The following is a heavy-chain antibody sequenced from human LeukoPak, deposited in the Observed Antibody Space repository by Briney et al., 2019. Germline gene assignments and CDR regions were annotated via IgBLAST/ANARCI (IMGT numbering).Heavy chain of an antibody. CDR3: ASGTTVVIEDAFDI. J-gene: IGHJ3*02. V-gene: IGHV4-30-4*01. CDR2: IYYSGST. CDR1: GGTISSGDYY. Sequence: SQTLSLTCTVSGGTISSGDYYWSWIRQPPGKGLEWIGYIYYSGSTHYNPSLKSRVTISVDTSKNQFSLKLSSVTAADTAVYYCASGTTVVIEDAFDIWGQGTMVTVSS. D-gene: IGHD4-17*01.